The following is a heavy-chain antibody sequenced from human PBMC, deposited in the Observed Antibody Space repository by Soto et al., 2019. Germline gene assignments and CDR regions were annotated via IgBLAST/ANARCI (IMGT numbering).Heavy chain of an antibody. D-gene: IGHD5-18*01. CDR3: ARGMNTAMVDWYFDL. V-gene: IGHV4-31*03. CDR1: GGSISSGGYY. CDR2: IYYSGST. Sequence: TLSLTCTVSGGSISSGGYYWSWIRQHPGKGLEWIGYIYYSGSTYYNPSLKSRVTISVDTSKNQFSLKLSSVTAADTAMYYCARGMNTAMVDWYFDLWGRGTLVTVSS. J-gene: IGHJ2*01.